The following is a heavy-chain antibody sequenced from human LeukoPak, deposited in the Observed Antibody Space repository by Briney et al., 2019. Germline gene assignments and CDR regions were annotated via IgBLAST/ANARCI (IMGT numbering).Heavy chain of an antibody. D-gene: IGHD2-21*02. J-gene: IGHJ3*02. CDR2: IYTSGST. CDR3: ARDRGAAYCGGDCYSAFDI. CDR1: GGSISNYY. V-gene: IGHV4-4*07. Sequence: PSETLSLTCTVSGGSISNYYWNWIRQPAGKGLEWIGRIYTSGSTNYNPSLKSRVTISVDTSKNQFSLKLSSVTAADTAVYYCARDRGAAYCGGDCYSAFDIWGQGTMVTVSS.